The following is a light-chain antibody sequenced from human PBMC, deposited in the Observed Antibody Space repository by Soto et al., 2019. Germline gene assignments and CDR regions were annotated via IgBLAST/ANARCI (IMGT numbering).Light chain of an antibody. CDR2: EVS. J-gene: IGKJ1*01. V-gene: IGKV2-30*02. CDR1: YSLIHSDGDTY. Sequence: DVVMTQSPLSLPVTLGQPASISCRSSYSLIHSDGDTYLNWFQQRPGQSPRRLIYEVSNRDSGDPDRVSGSRSGTDFTLKISRVEAEDVGIYYCMQGTHWPWTFGQGTEVEIK. CDR3: MQGTHWPWT.